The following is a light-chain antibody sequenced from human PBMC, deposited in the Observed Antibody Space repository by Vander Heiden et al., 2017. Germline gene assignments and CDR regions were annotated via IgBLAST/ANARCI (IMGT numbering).Light chain of an antibody. Sequence: SLVLTPPPSVSVAQGQTAGITCGGNNIGSESVHWYQQKPGQAPVLVVYGDTDRPSGIPERFSGSNSGNTATLTISRVEAGDAADYYCQVWDSSSDHYVFGGGTTVIVL. J-gene: IGLJ1*01. V-gene: IGLV3-21*02. CDR1: NIGSES. CDR2: GDT. CDR3: QVWDSSSDHYV.